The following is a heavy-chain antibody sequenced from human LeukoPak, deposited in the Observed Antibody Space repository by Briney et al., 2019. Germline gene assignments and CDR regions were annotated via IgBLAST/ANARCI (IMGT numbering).Heavy chain of an antibody. CDR2: ILYDGSIQ. V-gene: IGHV3-30*04. J-gene: IGHJ4*02. Sequence: SLRLSCAASGFTFTTYSMHCVRQAPGKGLEWVVGILYDGSIQQHAASVKGRFTISRDNSENTLYLQMNRLNTEDTAVFYCARGGPNDAGGYLDFWGLGTLVTVSS. D-gene: IGHD2-8*02. CDR1: GFTFTTYS. CDR3: ARGGPNDAGGYLDF.